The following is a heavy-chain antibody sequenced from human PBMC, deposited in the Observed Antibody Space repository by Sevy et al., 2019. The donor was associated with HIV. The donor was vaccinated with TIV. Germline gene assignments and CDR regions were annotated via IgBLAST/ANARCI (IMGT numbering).Heavy chain of an antibody. CDR1: GDSVSSNSAA. J-gene: IGHJ5*02. CDR3: ARDRTGYCSGGSCLHALHWCDP. V-gene: IGHV6-1*01. CDR2: TYHRSKWYN. D-gene: IGHD2-15*01. Sequence: SQTLSLTCAISGDSVSSNSAAWNWIRQSPSRGLEWLGRTYHRSKWYNDYAVSVKSRITINPDTSKNQFSLQLNSVTPEYTAVYYCARDRTGYCSGGSCLHALHWCDPWGQGTLVTVSS.